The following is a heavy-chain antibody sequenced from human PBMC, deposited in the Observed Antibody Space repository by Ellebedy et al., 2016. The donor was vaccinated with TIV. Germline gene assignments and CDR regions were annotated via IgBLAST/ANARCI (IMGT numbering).Heavy chain of an antibody. CDR3: AKDGNGEGWLDP. J-gene: IGHJ5*02. V-gene: IGHV3-30*02. CDR1: GFTLSTYA. D-gene: IGHD4-17*01. CDR2: IWYDGSHK. Sequence: GESLKISCAASGFTLSTYAMSWVRQAPGKGLEWVAFIWYDGSHKSHADSVKGRFTISRDNSNNTLYLQMNNLRAEDTAVYYCAKDGNGEGWLDPWGLGTVVTVSS.